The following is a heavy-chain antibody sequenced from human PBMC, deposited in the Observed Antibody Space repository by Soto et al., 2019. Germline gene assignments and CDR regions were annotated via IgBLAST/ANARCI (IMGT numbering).Heavy chain of an antibody. CDR1: GGSISSSYY. J-gene: IGHJ5*02. CDR2: IYYSGST. D-gene: IGHD6-13*01. V-gene: IGHV4-39*01. CDR3: ARRSPAAGTNWFDP. Sequence: QLQLQESGPGLVKPSETLSLTCTVSGGSISSSYYWGWIRQPPGKGLEWIGSIYYSGSTNYNPSLKSRVIISVATSKNQFSLKLSSVTAADTAVYYCARRSPAAGTNWFDPWGQGTLVTVSS.